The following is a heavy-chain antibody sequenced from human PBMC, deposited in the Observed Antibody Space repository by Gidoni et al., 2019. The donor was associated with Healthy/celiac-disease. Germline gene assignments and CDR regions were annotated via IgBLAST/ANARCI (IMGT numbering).Heavy chain of an antibody. J-gene: IGHJ5*02. Sequence: VQLVHSGAAVKKPGSSVTVSCTASGGTFSSYTISWVRQAPGQGLEWMGRIIPILGIANYAQKCQGRVTITADKATSTAYMELSSLRSEDTAVYYCARDLSVVVAATLLNWFDPWGQGTLVTVSS. D-gene: IGHD2-15*01. V-gene: IGHV1-69*04. CDR1: GGTFSSYT. CDR3: ARDLSVVVAATLLNWFDP. CDR2: IIPILGIA.